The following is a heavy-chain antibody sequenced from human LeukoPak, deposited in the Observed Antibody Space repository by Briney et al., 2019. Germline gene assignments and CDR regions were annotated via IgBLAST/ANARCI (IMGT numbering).Heavy chain of an antibody. CDR2: ISSSSSTI. J-gene: IGHJ4*02. CDR1: GFTFSSYS. CDR3: AREDGGYSYGLDY. V-gene: IGHV3-48*01. Sequence: GGSLRLSCAASGFTFSSYSMNWVRQAPGKGLEGVSYISSSSSTIYYADSVKGRFTISRDNAKNSLYLQMNSLRAEDTAVYYCAREDGGYSYGLDYWGQGTLVTVSS. D-gene: IGHD5-18*01.